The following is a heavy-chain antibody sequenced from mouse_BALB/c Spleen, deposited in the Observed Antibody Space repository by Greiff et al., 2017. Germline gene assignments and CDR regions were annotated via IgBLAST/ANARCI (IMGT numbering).Heavy chain of an antibody. CDR2: IYPGDGDT. Sequence: VQLHQSGAELARPGASVKLSCKASGYTFTSYWMQWVKQRPGQGLEWIGAIYPGDGDTRYTQKFKGKATLTADKSSSTAYMQLSSLASEDSAVYYCARRAYYRYDDYAMDYWGQGTSVTVSS. V-gene: IGHV1-87*01. J-gene: IGHJ4*01. CDR3: ARRAYYRYDDYAMDY. D-gene: IGHD2-14*01. CDR1: GYTFTSYW.